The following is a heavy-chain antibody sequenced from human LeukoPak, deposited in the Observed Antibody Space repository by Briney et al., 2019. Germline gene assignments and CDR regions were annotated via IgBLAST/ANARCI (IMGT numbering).Heavy chain of an antibody. Sequence: GASVKVSCKASGGTFSSYAISWVRQAPGQGLEWMGGIIPIFGTANYAQKFQGRVTITADESTSTAYMELSSLRSEDTAVYYCAREGGIIGYSYGHFDYWGQGTLVTVSS. V-gene: IGHV1-69*13. CDR3: AREGGIIGYSYGHFDY. D-gene: IGHD5-18*01. CDR2: IIPIFGTA. CDR1: GGTFSSYA. J-gene: IGHJ4*02.